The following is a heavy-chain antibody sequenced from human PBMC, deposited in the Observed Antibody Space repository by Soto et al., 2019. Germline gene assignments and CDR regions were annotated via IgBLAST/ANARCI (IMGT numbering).Heavy chain of an antibody. CDR2: INHSGST. CDR1: CWSFSGYY. CDR3: ASSGDYVDTAMGSFDY. D-gene: IGHD5-18*01. V-gene: IGHV4-34*01. Sequence: LSLTCAVYCWSFSGYYWSWIRQPPGKGLEWIGEINHSGSTNYNPSLKSRATISVDTSKNQFSLKLSSVTAADTAVYYCASSGDYVDTAMGSFDYWGQGTLVTVSS. J-gene: IGHJ4*02.